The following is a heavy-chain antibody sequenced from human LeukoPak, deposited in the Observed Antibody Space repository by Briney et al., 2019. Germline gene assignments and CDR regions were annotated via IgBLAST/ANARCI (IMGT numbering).Heavy chain of an antibody. J-gene: IGHJ4*02. CDR2: ISSPGTTI. CDR1: GFRFSDYF. D-gene: IGHD1-1*01. CDR3: AGGTGPRFYLEY. Sequence: TGGSLRLSCDASGFRFSDYFMTWIRQAPGKGLESIAYISSPGTTIYYADSVKGRFTISRDNTKHSLSLQMDSLRGEDTAVYYCAGGTGPRFYLEYWGQGSLVTVSS. V-gene: IGHV3-11*04.